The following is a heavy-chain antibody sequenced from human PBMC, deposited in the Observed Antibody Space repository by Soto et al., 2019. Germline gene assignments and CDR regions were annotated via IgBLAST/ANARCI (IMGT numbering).Heavy chain of an antibody. Sequence: LSLTCTSSGDSIMSSDFYWGWVRQPPGKGLEWIGSIFYLGSSYYNPSLKSRVTMSVDTSKNQFSLRLRSVTAADTALYFCARHSLALRKNNWFDPWGQGIMVTVSS. CDR3: ARHSLALRKNNWFDP. CDR1: GDSIMSSDFY. D-gene: IGHD3-3*02. V-gene: IGHV4-39*01. CDR2: IFYLGSS. J-gene: IGHJ5*02.